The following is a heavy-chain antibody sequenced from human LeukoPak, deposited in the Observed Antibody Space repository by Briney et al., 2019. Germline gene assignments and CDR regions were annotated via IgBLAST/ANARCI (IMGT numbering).Heavy chain of an antibody. D-gene: IGHD5-12*01. CDR2: ISSSSSTI. Sequence: GGSLRLSCAASGFTFSSYSMNWVRQAPGKGLEWVSYISSSSSTIYYADSVKGRFTISRDNAKNSLYLQMNSLRAEDTAVYYCVGWGWLRDFDYWGQGTPVTVSS. J-gene: IGHJ4*02. V-gene: IGHV3-48*01. CDR1: GFTFSSYS. CDR3: VGWGWLRDFDY.